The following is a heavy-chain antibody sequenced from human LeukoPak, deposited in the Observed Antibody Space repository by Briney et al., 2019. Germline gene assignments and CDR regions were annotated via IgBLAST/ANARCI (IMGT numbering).Heavy chain of an antibody. Sequence: PSDTLSLTCAVCGGSYRGYYWLWVRQAPGQGVEWFASLSGSGGRTYNADSMKGRFPNTRDNSKNALYLQMNSLKVEDAAVYYWAKERADLCFGDLLSWGQGTLVTVSS. D-gene: IGHD3-10*01. CDR3: AKERADLCFGDLLS. J-gene: IGHJ5*02. CDR2: LSGSGGRT. CDR1: GGSYRGYY. V-gene: IGHV3-23*01.